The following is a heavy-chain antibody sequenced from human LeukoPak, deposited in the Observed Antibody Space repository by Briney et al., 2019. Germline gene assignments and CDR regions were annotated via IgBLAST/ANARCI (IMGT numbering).Heavy chain of an antibody. V-gene: IGHV3-21*01. CDR2: ISSSSSYI. Sequence: PGGSLRLSCAASGFTFSSYSMNWVRQAPGKGLEWVSSISSSSSYIYYADSVKGRFTISRDNAKNSLYLQMNSLRAEDTAVYYCARGWYGLAYFDYWGQGTLVTVSS. D-gene: IGHD6-13*01. CDR3: ARGWYGLAYFDY. CDR1: GFTFSSYS. J-gene: IGHJ4*02.